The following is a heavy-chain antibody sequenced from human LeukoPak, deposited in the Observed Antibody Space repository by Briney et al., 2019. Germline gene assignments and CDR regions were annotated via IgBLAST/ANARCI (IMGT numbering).Heavy chain of an antibody. CDR3: ARVTAYDFWSGYSKYAFDI. V-gene: IGHV4-34*01. D-gene: IGHD3-3*01. CDR1: GGSFSGYY. Sequence: SETLSLTCAVYGGSFSGYYWSWIRQPPGKGLEWIGEINHSGSTNYNPSLKSRVTISVDTSKNQFSLKLSSVTAADTAVYYCARVTAYDFWSGYSKYAFDIWGQGTMVTVSS. CDR2: INHSGST. J-gene: IGHJ3*02.